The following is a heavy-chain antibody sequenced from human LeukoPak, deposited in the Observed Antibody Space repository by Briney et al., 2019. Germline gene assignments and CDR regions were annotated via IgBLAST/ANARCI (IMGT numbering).Heavy chain of an antibody. CDR3: ARGRRTTYYYDSSGYLHPGY. D-gene: IGHD3-22*01. CDR1: GYTFTGYY. Sequence: ASVKVSCKASGYTFTGYYMHWVRQAPGQGLEWMGWINPNSGGTNYAQKFQGRVTMTRDTSISTAYMELSRLRSDDTAVCYCARGRRTTYYYDSSGYLHPGYWGQGTLVTVSS. CDR2: INPNSGGT. J-gene: IGHJ4*02. V-gene: IGHV1-2*02.